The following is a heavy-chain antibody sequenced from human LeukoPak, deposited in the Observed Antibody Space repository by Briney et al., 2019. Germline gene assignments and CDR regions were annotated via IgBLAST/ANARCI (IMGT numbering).Heavy chain of an antibody. J-gene: IGHJ5*02. V-gene: IGHV1-2*02. Sequence: GASVKVSCKASGYTFTDYYINWVRQAPGQGLEWIGWINPNSGDTNYAQKFQDRVTMTRDTSISTNLLRSDDTAVFYCARGDYYGSPKVVAAWGQGTLVTVSS. CDR2: INPNSGDT. CDR3: ARGDYYGSPKVVAA. CDR1: GYTFTDYY. D-gene: IGHD3-10*01.